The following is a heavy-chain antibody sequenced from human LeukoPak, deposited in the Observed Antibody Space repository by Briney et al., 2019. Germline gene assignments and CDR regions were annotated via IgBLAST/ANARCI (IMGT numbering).Heavy chain of an antibody. J-gene: IGHJ4*02. D-gene: IGHD5-24*01. V-gene: IGHV3-33*06. CDR1: GFISSNYG. CDR2: VWIDGTNK. Sequence: GGSLRLFCAAPGFISSNYGIHWVRQAPGKGLEWVAVVWIDGTNKYYADSVKGRFTISRDNSKNTVYLQMNSLRDEDTAVYYCAKGREMATITSFDYWGQGTLVTVSS. CDR3: AKGREMATITSFDY.